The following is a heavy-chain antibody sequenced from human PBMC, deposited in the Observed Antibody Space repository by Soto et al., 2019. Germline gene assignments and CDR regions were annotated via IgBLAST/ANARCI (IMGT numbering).Heavy chain of an antibody. D-gene: IGHD3-22*01. CDR3: ARPSSGYYYGRYYFDY. V-gene: IGHV4-39*01. J-gene: IGHJ4*02. CDR2: IYYSGST. Sequence: SETLSLTCTVSGGSISSSSYYWGWIRQPPGKGLEWIGSIYYSGSTYYNPSLRSRVTISVDTSKNQFSLKLSSVTAADTAVYYCARPSSGYYYGRYYFDYWGQGTLVTVSS. CDR1: GGSISSSSYY.